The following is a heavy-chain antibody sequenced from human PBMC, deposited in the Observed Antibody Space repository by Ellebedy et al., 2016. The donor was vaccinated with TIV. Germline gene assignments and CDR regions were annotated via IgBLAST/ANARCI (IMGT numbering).Heavy chain of an antibody. J-gene: IGHJ4*02. CDR1: GFTFSIYW. Sequence: ESLKISCAASGFTFSIYWMSWIRQPPGKGLEWIGEINHSGSTNYNPSLKSRVTISVDTSKNQFSLKLSSVTAADTAVYYCARAPMGVAAAGPTLYYFDYWGQGTLVTVSS. V-gene: IGHV4-34*01. CDR3: ARAPMGVAAAGPTLYYFDY. D-gene: IGHD6-13*01. CDR2: INHSGST.